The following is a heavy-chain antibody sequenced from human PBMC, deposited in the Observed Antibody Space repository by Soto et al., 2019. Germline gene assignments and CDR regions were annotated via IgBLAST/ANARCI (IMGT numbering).Heavy chain of an antibody. V-gene: IGHV3-23*01. CDR2: ISGSGGST. D-gene: IGHD6-6*01. CDR1: GFTFSSYA. CDR3: GIEYSSSGDWFDP. Sequence: GGSLRLSCAASGFTFSSYAMSWVRQAPGKGLEWVSAISGSGGSTYYADSVKGRFTISRDNSENTLYLQMNSLRAEDTAVYYCGIEYSSSGDWFDPWGQGTLVTVSS. J-gene: IGHJ5*02.